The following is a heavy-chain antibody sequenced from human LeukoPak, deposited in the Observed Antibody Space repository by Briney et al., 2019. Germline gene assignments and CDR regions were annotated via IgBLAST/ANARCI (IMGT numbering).Heavy chain of an antibody. J-gene: IGHJ4*02. CDR2: INPNSGGT. D-gene: IGHD6-13*01. V-gene: IGHV1-2*02. Sequence: ASVKVSCKASGYTFTGYYMHWVRQAPGQGLEWMGWINPNSGGTNYAQKFQGRVTMTRDTSTSTVYMELSSLRSEDTAVYYCARDGIAAAAPPDYWGQGTLVTVSS. CDR3: ARDGIAAAAPPDY. CDR1: GYTFTGYY.